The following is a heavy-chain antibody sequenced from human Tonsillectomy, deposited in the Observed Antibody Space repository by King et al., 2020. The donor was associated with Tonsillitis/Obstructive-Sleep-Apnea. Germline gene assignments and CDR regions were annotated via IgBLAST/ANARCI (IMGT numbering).Heavy chain of an antibody. J-gene: IGHJ4*02. CDR2: LYSGGNT. Sequence: VQLVESGGGLIQPGGSLRLSCAASGFTVSVNYMSWVRQAPGKGLEWVSVLYSGGNTYYANSVKGRFTISRDHSKNTLYLQMNSLRAEDTAVYYCDRGLPFDYWGQGTLVTVSS. CDR1: GFTVSVNY. V-gene: IGHV3-53*01. CDR3: DRGLPFDY.